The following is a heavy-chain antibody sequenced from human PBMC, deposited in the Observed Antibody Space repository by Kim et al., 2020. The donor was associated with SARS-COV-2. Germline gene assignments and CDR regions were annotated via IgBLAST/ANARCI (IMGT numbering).Heavy chain of an antibody. CDR1: GFTFSDYG. D-gene: IGHD2-21*02. J-gene: IGHJ6*02. Sequence: GGSLRLSCAASGFTFSDYGMHWVRQAPGKGLEWVALIWYDGSNKYYADSVKGRFTVSRDNSKNTLSLQMNSLRAEDTAVYYCARDRAGDRADSAGPDVWGQGTTVTVSS. CDR2: IWYDGSNK. V-gene: IGHV3-33*01. CDR3: ARDRAGDRADSAGPDV.